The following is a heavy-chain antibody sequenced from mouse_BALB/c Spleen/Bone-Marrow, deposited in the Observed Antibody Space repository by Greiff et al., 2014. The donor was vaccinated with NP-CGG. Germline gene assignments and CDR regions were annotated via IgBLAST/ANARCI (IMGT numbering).Heavy chain of an antibody. V-gene: IGHV7-3*02. CDR1: GFTFTDYY. CDR2: ISNKANGYTT. Sequence: DVQLVESGGGLVQPGGSLRLSCATSGFTFTDYYMSWVRQPPGKGLEWLGFISNKANGYTTEYSASVKVRFTISRDNSQSILYLQMNTLRAEDSSTYYCAGNYDGAMDYWGQGTSVTVSS. CDR3: AGNYDGAMDY. J-gene: IGHJ4*01. D-gene: IGHD2-12*01.